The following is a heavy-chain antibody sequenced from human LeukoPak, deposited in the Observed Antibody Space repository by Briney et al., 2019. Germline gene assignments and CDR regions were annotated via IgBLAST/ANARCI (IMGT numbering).Heavy chain of an antibody. Sequence: ASVKVSCKTSGYPFTTYDIHWVRQATGQGLECMGRMNPNSANTGYAQKFQGRVAMTRDTSINTAYLDLSSLRSDDTAIYYCTRGEVLDTSGYFYAFDIWGQGTVVTVSS. J-gene: IGHJ3*02. CDR3: TRGEVLDTSGYFYAFDI. CDR1: GYPFTTYD. V-gene: IGHV1-8*01. CDR2: MNPNSANT. D-gene: IGHD3-22*01.